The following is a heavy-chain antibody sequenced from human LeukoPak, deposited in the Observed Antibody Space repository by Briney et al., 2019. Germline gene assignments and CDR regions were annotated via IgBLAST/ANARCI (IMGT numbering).Heavy chain of an antibody. CDR2: INSDGRST. Sequence: PGGSLRLSCAASGFTFSSYWMHRVRQAPGKGLVWVSRINSDGRSTSYADSVKGRFTISRDNAKNTLYLQMNSLRAEGTAVYYCAGAAVGSGGFDYWGQGTLVTVSS. J-gene: IGHJ4*02. V-gene: IGHV3-74*01. D-gene: IGHD6-13*01. CDR1: GFTFSSYW. CDR3: AGAAVGSGGFDY.